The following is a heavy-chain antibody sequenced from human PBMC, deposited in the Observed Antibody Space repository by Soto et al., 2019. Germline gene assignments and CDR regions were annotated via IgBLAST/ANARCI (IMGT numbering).Heavy chain of an antibody. CDR1: GFTFSSYG. J-gene: IGHJ4*02. D-gene: IGHD3-10*01. CDR2: ISYDGSNK. V-gene: IGHV3-30*18. CDR3: AQDRSYYASRLDY. Sequence: VQLVESGGGVVQPGRSLRLSCAASGFTFSSYGIHWVRQAPGKGLEWVAVISYDGSNKYYADSVEGRFTISRDTAQNTLSRQLNSLIPDHTAVYYCAQDRSYYASRLDYWGEGTLVTVSS.